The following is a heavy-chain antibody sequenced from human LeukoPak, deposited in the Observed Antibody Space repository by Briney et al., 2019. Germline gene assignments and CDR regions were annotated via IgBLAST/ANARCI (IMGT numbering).Heavy chain of an antibody. J-gene: IGHJ4*02. Sequence: GGSLRLSCAASGFTFRIASMSWVRQAPGKGLEWVGQIKSKTDGGTTDHAAPVQGRFTVSREDSTDTLWLQMSSLQTEDTAVYYCTTHRGYSSSPTFDYWGQGTLVSVSS. CDR2: IKSKTDGGTT. D-gene: IGHD6-13*01. V-gene: IGHV3-15*01. CDR1: GFTFRIAS. CDR3: TTHRGYSSSPTFDY.